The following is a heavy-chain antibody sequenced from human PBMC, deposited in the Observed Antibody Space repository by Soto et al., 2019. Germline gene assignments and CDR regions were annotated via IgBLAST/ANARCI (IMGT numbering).Heavy chain of an antibody. J-gene: IGHJ3*02. V-gene: IGHV3-66*01. Sequence: EVQLVESGGGLVQPGGSLRLSCAASGFTVSSNYMSWVRQAPGKGLEWVSVIYSGGSTYYADSVKGRFTISRDNSKNTLYLQMNSLRAEDTAVYYCARELEDYGDCSPRAFDIWGQGTMVTVSS. CDR2: IYSGGST. CDR3: ARELEDYGDCSPRAFDI. D-gene: IGHD4-17*01. CDR1: GFTVSSNY.